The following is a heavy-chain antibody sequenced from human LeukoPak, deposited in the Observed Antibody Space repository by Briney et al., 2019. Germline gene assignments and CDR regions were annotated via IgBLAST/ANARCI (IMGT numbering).Heavy chain of an antibody. J-gene: IGHJ5*02. CDR3: ARRLTQYDCFDP. CDR2: TYYRSTWYN. CDR1: GDSLSSNSIT. V-gene: IGHV6-1*01. Sequence: SQTLSLTCAISGDSLSSNSITWNWIRQSPSRGLEWLGRTYYRSTWYNDYAVSVRGRITVNPDTSKNQFSLHLNSVTPEDTAVYYCARRLTQYDCFDPWGQGILVTVSS. D-gene: IGHD2-2*01.